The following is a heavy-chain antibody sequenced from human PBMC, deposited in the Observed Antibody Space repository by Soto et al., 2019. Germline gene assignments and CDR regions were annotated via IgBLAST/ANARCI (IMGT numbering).Heavy chain of an antibody. CDR3: ARDPVGAARFDS. CDR2: IYYSGST. Sequence: PSETLSLTCTVSGGSISSYYWSWIRQPPGKGLEWIGYIYYSGSTNYNPSLKSRVTISVDTSKNQFSLKLSSVTSADTDVYYCARDPVGAARFDSWGQGAWVTVS. V-gene: IGHV4-59*01. CDR1: GGSISSYY. D-gene: IGHD1-26*01. J-gene: IGHJ4*02.